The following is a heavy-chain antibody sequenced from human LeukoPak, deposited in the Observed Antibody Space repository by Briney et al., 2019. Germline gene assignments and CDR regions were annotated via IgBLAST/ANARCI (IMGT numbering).Heavy chain of an antibody. D-gene: IGHD3-16*01. CDR2: ISWNSGSI. V-gene: IGHV3-9*01. Sequence: SLRLSCAASGFTFDDYAMHWVRQAPGKGLEWVSGISWNSGSIGYADSVKGRFTISRDNAKNSLYLQMNSLRAEDTALYYCARLRHGAYYFDYWGQGTLVTVSS. CDR3: ARLRHGAYYFDY. J-gene: IGHJ4*02. CDR1: GFTFDDYA.